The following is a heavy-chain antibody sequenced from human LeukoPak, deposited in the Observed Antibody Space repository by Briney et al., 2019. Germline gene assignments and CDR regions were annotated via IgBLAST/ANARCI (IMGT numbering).Heavy chain of an antibody. CDR2: IRSSGGRP. J-gene: IGHJ4*02. V-gene: IGHV3-23*01. CDR3: AKDWFGYSYGFDY. Sequence: GGSLRLSCAASGFTFSCYAMSWVRQAPGKGLEKVPAIRSSGGRPNYADLLRGGFSLFRDNSKNTLYLQMNSLRAEDTAVYYCAKDWFGYSYGFDYWGQGTLVTVSS. D-gene: IGHD5-18*01. CDR1: GFTFSCYA.